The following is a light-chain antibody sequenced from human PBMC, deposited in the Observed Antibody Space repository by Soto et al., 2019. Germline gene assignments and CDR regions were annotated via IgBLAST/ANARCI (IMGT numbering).Light chain of an antibody. V-gene: IGLV2-14*03. CDR1: SSDFCDYKY. J-gene: IGLJ2*01. CDR3: SSYTDSSFVI. CDR2: DVS. Sequence: QSALTQPASVSGSPGQWITISCTGTSSDFCDYKYVSWYKQHPGKAPKLMIYDVSNRPSGVSNRFSGSKSGNTASLTISGLHAQDDSDYSFSSYTDSSFVIFRVGTKLTVL.